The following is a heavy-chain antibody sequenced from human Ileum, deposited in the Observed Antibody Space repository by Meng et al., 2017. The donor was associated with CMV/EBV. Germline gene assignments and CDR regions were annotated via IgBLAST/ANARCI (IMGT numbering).Heavy chain of an antibody. Sequence: VSGGSSSSRSYYWGWIRQPPGKGLEWIGSIYYSGSTYYNPSLKSRVTISVDTSKNQFSLKLSSVTAADTAVYYCARLCSSSWYFDYWGQGTLVTVSS. D-gene: IGHD6-6*01. CDR1: GGSSSSRSYY. J-gene: IGHJ4*02. CDR2: IYYSGST. V-gene: IGHV4-39*01. CDR3: ARLCSSSWYFDY.